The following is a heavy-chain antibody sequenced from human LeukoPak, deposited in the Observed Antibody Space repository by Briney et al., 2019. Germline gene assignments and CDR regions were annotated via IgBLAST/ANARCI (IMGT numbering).Heavy chain of an antibody. J-gene: IGHJ5*02. CDR1: GFTFSSYW. CDR2: INSDGSST. D-gene: IGHD2-2*01. V-gene: IGHV3-74*01. CDR3: AREGCSSTSCYANWFDP. Sequence: GGSLRLSCAASGFTFSSYWMHWVRQAPGKGLVWVSRINSDGSSTSYADSVKGQFTIYRDNAKNTLYLQMNSLRAEDTAVYYCAREGCSSTSCYANWFDPWGQGTLVTVSS.